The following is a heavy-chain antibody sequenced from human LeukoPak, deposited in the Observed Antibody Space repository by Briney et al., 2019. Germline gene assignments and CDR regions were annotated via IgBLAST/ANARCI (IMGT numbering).Heavy chain of an antibody. CDR3: ARYRDYESYFDY. CDR1: GFTFSSYA. CDR2: ISSNGDST. Sequence: GGSLRLSCAASGFTFSSYAMQWVRQAPGKGLESVSGISSNGDSTYYANSVKGRFTISRDNSKNTLYLQMGSLRTDDMAVYYCARYRDYESYFDYWGQGTLVTVSS. D-gene: IGHD4-17*01. V-gene: IGHV3-64*01. J-gene: IGHJ4*02.